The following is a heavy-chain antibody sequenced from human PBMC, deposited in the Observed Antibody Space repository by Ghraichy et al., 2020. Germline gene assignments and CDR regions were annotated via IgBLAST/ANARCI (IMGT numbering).Heavy chain of an antibody. CDR1: AFTFSSSW. Sequence: GGSLRLSCLASAFTFSSSWMNWVRQAPGKGPEWLASINPDGSAKDYGDSVKGRFTISRDNAENALYLQMNGLRAGDTALYFCARDVAFSALDIWGQGTMVTVSS. CDR2: INPDGSAK. CDR3: ARDVAFSALDI. J-gene: IGHJ3*02. V-gene: IGHV3-7*01. D-gene: IGHD1-26*01.